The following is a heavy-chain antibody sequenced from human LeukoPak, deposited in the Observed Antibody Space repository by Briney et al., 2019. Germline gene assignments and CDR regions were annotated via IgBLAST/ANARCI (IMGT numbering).Heavy chain of an antibody. CDR2: ISYDGSNK. CDR3: ARDGSWELWSCIDY. Sequence: GGSLRLSCAASGFTFSSYAMHWVRQAPGKGLEWVAVISYDGSNKYYADSVKGRFTISRDNSKNTLYLQMNSLRAEDTAVYYCARDGSWELWSCIDYWGQGTLVTVSS. V-gene: IGHV3-30*04. CDR1: GFTFSSYA. J-gene: IGHJ4*02. D-gene: IGHD1-26*01.